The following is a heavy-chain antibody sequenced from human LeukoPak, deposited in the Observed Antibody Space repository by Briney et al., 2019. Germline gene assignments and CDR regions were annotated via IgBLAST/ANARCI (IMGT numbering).Heavy chain of an antibody. CDR3: ARASPWGSYDSSGYDGFDV. V-gene: IGHV3-33*01. D-gene: IGHD3-22*01. J-gene: IGHJ3*01. Sequence: GGSLRLSCEASGFPFSSYGIHWVRQAPGKGLEWVAIIWYDGSNKYYAQSVKGRFTISRDNSKNTVFLQMNSLRADDTAVYYCARASPWGSYDSSGYDGFDVWDQGTMVTVSS. CDR2: IWYDGSNK. CDR1: GFPFSSYG.